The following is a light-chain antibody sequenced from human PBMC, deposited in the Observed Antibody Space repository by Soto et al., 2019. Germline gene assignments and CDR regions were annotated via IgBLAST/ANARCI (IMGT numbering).Light chain of an antibody. V-gene: IGKV3-20*01. CDR1: QSVSSTS. J-gene: IGKJ1*01. CDR2: GVS. CDR3: QQYDNSVWT. Sequence: EIVLTQSPGTLSLSPGERATLSCRASQSVSSTSLAWYQQKPGQAPRLLIYGVSSRATGIPDRFSGSGSGTDFTLTINGLEPEDFAVYFCQQYDNSVWTFGQGTKVDIK.